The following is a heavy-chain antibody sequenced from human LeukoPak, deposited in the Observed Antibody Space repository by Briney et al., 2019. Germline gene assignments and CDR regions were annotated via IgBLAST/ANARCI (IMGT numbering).Heavy chain of an antibody. D-gene: IGHD4-17*01. CDR1: GGSISSSSYY. Sequence: PSETLSLTCTVSGGSISSSSYYWGWIRQPPGKGLEWIGRIYTSGSTNYNPSLKSRVTISVDTSKNQFSLKLSSVTAADTAVYYCARAGGDRARGWFDPWGQGTLVTVSS. CDR2: IYTSGST. J-gene: IGHJ5*02. CDR3: ARAGGDRARGWFDP. V-gene: IGHV4-61*02.